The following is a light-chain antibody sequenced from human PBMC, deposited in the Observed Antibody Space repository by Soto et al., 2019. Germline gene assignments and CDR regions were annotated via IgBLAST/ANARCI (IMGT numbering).Light chain of an antibody. V-gene: IGKV1-39*01. CDR1: QSITRF. Sequence: DIQMTPSPSSLSASVVDRVTITCRASQSITRFLNWYQQKPGKAPKLLIYAASSLQSGVPSRFSGSGSGADFTLTISSLQPEDFATYYCQQNYSPPPITFGQGTRLEIK. CDR2: AAS. CDR3: QQNYSPPPIT. J-gene: IGKJ5*01.